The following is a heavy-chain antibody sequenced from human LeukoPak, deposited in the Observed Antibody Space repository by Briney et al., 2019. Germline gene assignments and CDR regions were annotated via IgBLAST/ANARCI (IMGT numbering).Heavy chain of an antibody. J-gene: IGHJ6*02. V-gene: IGHV1-69*04. Sequence: GASVKVSCKASGGTFSSYAISWVRQAPGQGLEWMGRIIPILGIANYAQKFQGRVTITADKSTSTAYMELSSLRSEDTAVYYCARRPGTTGTTRPYGMVVWGQGTTVTVSS. CDR3: ARRPGTTGTTRPYGMVV. D-gene: IGHD1-1*01. CDR1: GGTFSSYA. CDR2: IIPILGIA.